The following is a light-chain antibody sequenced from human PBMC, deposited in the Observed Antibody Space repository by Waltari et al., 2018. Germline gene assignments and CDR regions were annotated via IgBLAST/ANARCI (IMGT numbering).Light chain of an antibody. Sequence: EIVMAQSPATLSVSPGERATLSCRASQSVGNALAWYQQKPGQGPRLLIYDASTRAADIPARFSGSGSGTEFTLTISSMQSEDFALYYCQQYNNWPPWTFGQGTKVEIK. V-gene: IGKV3-15*01. J-gene: IGKJ1*01. CDR3: QQYNNWPPWT. CDR2: DAS. CDR1: QSVGNA.